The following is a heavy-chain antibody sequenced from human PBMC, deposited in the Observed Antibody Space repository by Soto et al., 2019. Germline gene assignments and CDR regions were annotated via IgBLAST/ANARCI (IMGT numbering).Heavy chain of an antibody. CDR2: INPKSGLT. CDR1: GYTFTDST. V-gene: IGHV1-2*02. D-gene: IGHD3-22*01. J-gene: IGHJ3*01. CDR3: ARSRGSGYDKNSFDV. Sequence: TSVKVSCKASGYTFTDSTLHWVRQVPGPGLEYMGWINPKSGLTNCVRKFQGRATMTTDTSINSAFMELTMLSSDDTDVYYCARSRGSGYDKNSFDVWGQGTMVTVSS.